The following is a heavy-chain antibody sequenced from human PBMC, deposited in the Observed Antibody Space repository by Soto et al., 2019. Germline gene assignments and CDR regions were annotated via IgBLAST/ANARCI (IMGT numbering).Heavy chain of an antibody. J-gene: IGHJ4*02. CDR3: ASSTVTTSIF. Sequence: QVQLVQSGAEVKKPGASVKVSCKASGYVFTSYEFNWVRQATGQGLEWMGWMNPKSGNTGYAQKFQGRITMTRNTSISTAYLKLGSVRSEDTAVYYCASSTVTTSIFWGQGTLVTVSS. CDR1: GYVFTSYE. D-gene: IGHD4-17*01. V-gene: IGHV1-8*01. CDR2: MNPKSGNT.